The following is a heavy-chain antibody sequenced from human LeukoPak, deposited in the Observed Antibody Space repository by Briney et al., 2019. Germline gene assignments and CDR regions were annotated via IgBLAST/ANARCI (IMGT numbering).Heavy chain of an antibody. V-gene: IGHV3-48*01. Sequence: GGSLRLSCAASGFTFSSYTMNWVRQAPGKGLEWVSYIGSSISSSSSTIYYADSVKGRFTISRDNSKNTLYLQMNSLRAEDTAVYYCARSHHNWNYVGYWGQGTLVTVSS. J-gene: IGHJ4*02. CDR1: GFTFSSYT. D-gene: IGHD1-20*01. CDR2: IGSSISSSSSTI. CDR3: ARSHHNWNYVGY.